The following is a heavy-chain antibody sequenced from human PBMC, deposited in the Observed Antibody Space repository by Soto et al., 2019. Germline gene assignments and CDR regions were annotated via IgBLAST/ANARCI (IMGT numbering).Heavy chain of an antibody. Sequence: ASVKVSCKASGYTFTSYAMHWVRQAPGQRLEWMGWINAGNGNTKYSQKFQGRVTITRDTSASTAYMELSSLRSEETAVYYCARSGTKNYDFWSGYYGAGYYYGMDVWGQGTTVPVYS. CDR1: GYTFTSYA. CDR2: INAGNGNT. J-gene: IGHJ6*02. D-gene: IGHD3-3*01. V-gene: IGHV1-3*01. CDR3: ARSGTKNYDFWSGYYGAGYYYGMDV.